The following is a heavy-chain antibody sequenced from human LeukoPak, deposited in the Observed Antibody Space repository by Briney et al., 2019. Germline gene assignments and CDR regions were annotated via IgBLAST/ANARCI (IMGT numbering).Heavy chain of an antibody. CDR1: GVTFSSYG. CDR3: ARGRGIAVAGTDY. J-gene: IGHJ4*02. V-gene: IGHV3-33*01. Sequence: GGSLRLSCAASGVTFSSYGMHWVRQAPGKGLEWVAVIWYDGSNQDYADSVKGRFTIFRDNTKNTLYLQMNSLRAEDTAVYYCARGRGIAVAGTDYWGQGTLVTVSS. CDR2: IWYDGSNQ. D-gene: IGHD6-19*01.